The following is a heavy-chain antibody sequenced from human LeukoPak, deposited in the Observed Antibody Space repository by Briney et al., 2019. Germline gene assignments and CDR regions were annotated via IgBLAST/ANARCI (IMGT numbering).Heavy chain of an antibody. CDR2: ISSSSSYI. D-gene: IGHD5-18*01. CDR1: GFTFSSYS. J-gene: IGHJ4*02. CDR3: ARVGYSYGTFDY. V-gene: IGHV3-21*01. Sequence: GGSLRLSCAASGFTFSSYSMNWVRQAPGKGLEWVSSISSSSSYIYYADSVKGGFTISRDNAKNSLYLQMNSLRAEDTAVYYCARVGYSYGTFDYWGQGTLVTVSS.